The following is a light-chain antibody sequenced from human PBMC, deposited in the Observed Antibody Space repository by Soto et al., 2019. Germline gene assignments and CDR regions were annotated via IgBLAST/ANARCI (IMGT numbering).Light chain of an antibody. V-gene: IGLV2-14*01. J-gene: IGLJ1*01. CDR1: SSDVGGYNY. CDR3: CSFTSSTTYV. Sequence: QSVLTQPASVSGSLGQSITISCTGTSSDVGGYNYVSWYQQQPGKAPKLMISEVSNRPSGISNRFSGSKSGNTASLIISGLQAEDEADYYCCSFTSSTTYVFGTGTKVIVL. CDR2: EVS.